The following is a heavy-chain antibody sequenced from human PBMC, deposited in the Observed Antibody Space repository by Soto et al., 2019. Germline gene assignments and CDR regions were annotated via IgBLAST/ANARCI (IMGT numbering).Heavy chain of an antibody. CDR3: ARDQGGTLGYWSSTRWYRAVAGAFDI. J-gene: IGHJ3*02. CDR1: GFTFSDYY. CDR2: ISSSGSTI. D-gene: IGHD2-2*01. Sequence: GGSLRLSCAASGFTFSDYYMSWIRQAPGKGLEWVSYISSSGSTIYYADSVKGRFTISRDNAKNSLYLQMNSLRAEDTAVYYCARDQGGTLGYWSSTRWYRAVAGAFDIWGQGTMVTVSS. V-gene: IGHV3-11*01.